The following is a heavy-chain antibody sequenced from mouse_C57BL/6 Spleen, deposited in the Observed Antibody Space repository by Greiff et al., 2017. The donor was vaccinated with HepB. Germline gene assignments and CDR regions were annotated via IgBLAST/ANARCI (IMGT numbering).Heavy chain of an antibody. J-gene: IGHJ2*01. CDR2: INTSSGYT. V-gene: IGHV1-4*01. CDR3: SRTHER. CDR1: GYTFTSYT. Sequence: VQLQQSGAELARPGASVKMSCKASGYTFTSYTMHWVKQRPGQGLEWIGYINTSSGYTKYNQKFKDKATLTADKSSRTAYMQLSSRTSQDSAVYYCSRTHERWGQGTTLTVSS.